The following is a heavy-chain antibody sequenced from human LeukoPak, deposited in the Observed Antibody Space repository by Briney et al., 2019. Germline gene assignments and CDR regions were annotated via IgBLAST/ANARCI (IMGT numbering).Heavy chain of an antibody. Sequence: ASETLTLTCAVYGGSFSGYYWGWIRQPPGKGLEWIASMYYIGSTYYNPSLKSRVTISQDTSKNQFSLKLDSVTAADTAVYYCVKEGFWGRGTLVTVSS. J-gene: IGHJ4*02. CDR2: MYYIGST. CDR3: VKEGF. CDR1: GGSFSGYY. V-gene: IGHV4-34*01.